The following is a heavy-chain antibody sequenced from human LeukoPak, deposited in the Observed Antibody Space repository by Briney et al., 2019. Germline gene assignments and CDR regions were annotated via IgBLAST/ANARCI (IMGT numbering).Heavy chain of an antibody. CDR2: IYHTGST. CDR3: ASDRSGYYYVDY. J-gene: IGHJ4*02. D-gene: IGHD3-22*01. Sequence: SETLSLTCTVSGYSISSGYYWGWIRQPPGKGLEWIGNIYHTGSTYYNPSLKSRVTISVDTSKNQFSLKLSSVTAADTAVYFCASDRSGYYYVDYWGQGTLVTVSS. CDR1: GYSISSGYY. V-gene: IGHV4-38-2*02.